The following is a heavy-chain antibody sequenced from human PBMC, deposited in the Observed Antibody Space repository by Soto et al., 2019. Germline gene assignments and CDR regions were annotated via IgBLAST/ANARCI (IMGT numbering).Heavy chain of an antibody. D-gene: IGHD3-10*01. CDR1: GFTFTAHY. Sequence: QVQLVESGGGLVKPGGSLRLSCPASGFTFTAHYMTWIRQAPGKGLEWVSYINSGGSNIYYADSVRGRFTISRDNAKNSVYLQMSSLRAEDTAIYYCARDIRGANWGQGTLVIVSS. V-gene: IGHV3-11*01. J-gene: IGHJ4*02. CDR2: INSGGSNI. CDR3: ARDIRGAN.